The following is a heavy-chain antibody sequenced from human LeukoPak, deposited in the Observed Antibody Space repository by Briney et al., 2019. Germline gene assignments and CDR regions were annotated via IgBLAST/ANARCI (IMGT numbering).Heavy chain of an antibody. CDR1: GFTFSSYN. CDR3: ARSPRDYYYMDV. J-gene: IGHJ6*03. V-gene: IGHV3-21*01. CDR2: ISSSTDYI. Sequence: PGGSLRLSCAASGFTFSSYNMNWVRQAPGKGLEWVSSISSSTDYIYYADSVKGRFTISRDNAKNSLYLQMNSLRAEDTAVYYCARSPRDYYYMDVWGKGTTVTVSS.